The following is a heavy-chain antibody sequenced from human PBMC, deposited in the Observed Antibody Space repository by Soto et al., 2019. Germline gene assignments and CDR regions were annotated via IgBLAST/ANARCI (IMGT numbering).Heavy chain of an antibody. J-gene: IGHJ4*02. Sequence: SETLSLTCSVSGGSLSSAGYRWSWIRQHPGEGLEWIGFMYNSGSTSYNPSLKSQVSISVDMSTNQLSMELRSVTAADTAVYYCAGGGDTTKVDFWGQGTLVTVSS. CDR2: MYNSGST. V-gene: IGHV4-31*01. D-gene: IGHD3-16*01. CDR3: AGGGDTTKVDF. CDR1: GGSLSSAGYR.